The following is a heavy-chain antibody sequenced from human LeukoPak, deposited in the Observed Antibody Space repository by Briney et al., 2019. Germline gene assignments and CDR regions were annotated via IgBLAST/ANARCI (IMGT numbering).Heavy chain of an antibody. D-gene: IGHD4-23*01. CDR2: INPNSGGT. CDR3: ARVGGGKQNWFDP. J-gene: IGHJ5*02. CDR1: GYTFTGYY. V-gene: IGHV1-2*06. Sequence: ASVKVSCKASGYTFTGYYMHWVRQAPGQGLEWMGRINPNSGGTDYAQKFQGRVTMTRDTSISTAYMELSRLRSDDTAVYYCARVGGGKQNWFDPWGQGTLVTVSS.